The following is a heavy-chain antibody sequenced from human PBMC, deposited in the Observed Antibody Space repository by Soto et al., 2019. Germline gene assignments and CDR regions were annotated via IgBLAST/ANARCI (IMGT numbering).Heavy chain of an antibody. CDR3: AGDYDGNDAFDI. Sequence: SETLSLTCAVYGGSFSGYYWSWIRQPPGKGLEWIGEINHSGSTNYNPSLKSRVTISVDTSKNQFSLKLSSVTAADTAVYYCAGDYDGNDAFDIWGQGTMVTVS. J-gene: IGHJ3*02. D-gene: IGHD4-17*01. V-gene: IGHV4-34*01. CDR2: INHSGST. CDR1: GGSFSGYY.